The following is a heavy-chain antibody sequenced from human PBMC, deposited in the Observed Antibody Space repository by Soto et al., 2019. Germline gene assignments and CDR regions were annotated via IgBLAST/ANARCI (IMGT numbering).Heavy chain of an antibody. CDR3: ARRLSGTDY. CDR2: IHNSGGT. J-gene: IGHJ4*02. D-gene: IGHD3-10*01. CDR1: GGSITSYY. Sequence: QVQLQESGPRLVKRSETLSLTCTVSGGSITSYYWSWIRQPPGKTLEWICSIHNSGGTNYNPSLTRRVNISASTSKNQFCLEMPSVTASYTAVYYCARRLSGTDYWGQGIMVTVSS. V-gene: IGHV4-59*08.